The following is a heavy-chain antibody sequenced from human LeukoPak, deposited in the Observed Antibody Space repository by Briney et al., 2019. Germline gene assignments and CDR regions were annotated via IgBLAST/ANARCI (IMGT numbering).Heavy chain of an antibody. CDR2: IYYSGST. V-gene: IGHV4-61*08. CDR3: AREWTYSSGFDY. Sequence: PSQTLSLTCAVSGGSISSGGYSWSWIRQPPGKGLEWIGYIYYSGSTNYNPSLKSRVTISVDTSKNQFSLKLSSVTAADTAVYYCAREWTYSSGFDYWGQGTLVTVSS. D-gene: IGHD6-19*01. CDR1: GGSISSGGYS. J-gene: IGHJ4*02.